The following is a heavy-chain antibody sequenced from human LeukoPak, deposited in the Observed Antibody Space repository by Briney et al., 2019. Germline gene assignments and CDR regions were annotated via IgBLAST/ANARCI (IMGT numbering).Heavy chain of an antibody. CDR2: ISYDGSNK. J-gene: IGHJ4*02. CDR3: ARVRGANDY. V-gene: IGHV3-30*04. CDR1: GFTFSSYA. Sequence: PGGSLRLSCAASGFTFSSYAMHWVRQAPGKGLEWVAVISYDGSNKYYADSVKGRFTISRDNSKNTLYLQMNSLRAEDTAVYYYARVRGANDYWGQGTLVTVSS. D-gene: IGHD1-26*01.